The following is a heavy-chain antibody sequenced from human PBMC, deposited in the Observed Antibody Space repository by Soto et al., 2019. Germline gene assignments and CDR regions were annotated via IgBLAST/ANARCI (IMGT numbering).Heavy chain of an antibody. J-gene: IGHJ4*02. Sequence: QVQLVQSGAAVKKPGSSVKVSCKASGGTFSSYTISWVRQAPGQGLEWMGRIIPILGIANYAQKFQGRVTITADKSTSTAYMELSSLRSEDTAVYYCARDGGYYGSGIDYWGQGTLVTVSS. V-gene: IGHV1-69*08. CDR3: ARDGGYYGSGIDY. D-gene: IGHD3-10*01. CDR2: IIPILGIA. CDR1: GGTFSSYT.